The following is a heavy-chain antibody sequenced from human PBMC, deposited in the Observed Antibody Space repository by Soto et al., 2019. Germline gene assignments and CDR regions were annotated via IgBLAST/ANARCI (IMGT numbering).Heavy chain of an antibody. Sequence: QVQLQESGPGLVKPSETLSLTCTVSGGSISSYYWSWIRQPPGKGLEWIGYIYYSGSTNYNPSLNSRVNISVNTYKNQFSLKLSSVTAADTAVYYCARGWGLVFDYWGQGTLVTVSS. CDR3: ARGWGLVFDY. J-gene: IGHJ4*02. CDR1: GGSISSYY. V-gene: IGHV4-59*01. D-gene: IGHD2-21*02. CDR2: IYYSGST.